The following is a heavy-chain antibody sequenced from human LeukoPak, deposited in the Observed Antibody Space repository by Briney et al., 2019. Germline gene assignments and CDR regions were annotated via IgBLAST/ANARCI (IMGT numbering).Heavy chain of an antibody. Sequence: PGGSLRLSCAASGFSFSSYNMNWVRQTPGKGLQWVSGINRNGDSTGYADFVKGRFTISRDNTKNSLYLQMNSLRAEDTAVYYCARYRLVWLPAPVFDYWGPGTQVTVSS. CDR2: INRNGDST. J-gene: IGHJ4*02. V-gene: IGHV3-20*04. CDR3: ARYRLVWLPAPVFDY. CDR1: GFSFSSYN. D-gene: IGHD6-19*01.